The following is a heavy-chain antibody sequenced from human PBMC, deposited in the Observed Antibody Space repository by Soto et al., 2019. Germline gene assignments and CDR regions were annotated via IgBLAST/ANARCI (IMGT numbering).Heavy chain of an antibody. D-gene: IGHD2-15*01. J-gene: IGHJ4*02. CDR1: GGSISSYY. Sequence: PSEILSLTCTVSGGSISSYYWSWIRQPPGKGLEWIGYIYYSGSTNYNPSLKSRVTISVDTSKNQFSLKLSSVTAADTAVYYCARGLLGRGVYYFDYWGQGTLVTVSS. CDR2: IYYSGST. V-gene: IGHV4-59*01. CDR3: ARGLLGRGVYYFDY.